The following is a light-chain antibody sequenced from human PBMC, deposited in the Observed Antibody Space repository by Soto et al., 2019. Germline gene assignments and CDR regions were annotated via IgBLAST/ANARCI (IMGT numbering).Light chain of an antibody. J-gene: IGLJ1*01. CDR2: ANN. CDR3: AAWDDSLNGYV. CDR1: SSNIGSNT. Sequence: QSVLTQPPSASGTPGQRVTISCSGSSSNIGSNTVNWCQQLPGTAPKLLIHANNQRPSGVPDRFSGSKSGTSASLAISWLQSEEADYYCAAWDDSLNGYVFGTGTKVTAL. V-gene: IGLV1-44*01.